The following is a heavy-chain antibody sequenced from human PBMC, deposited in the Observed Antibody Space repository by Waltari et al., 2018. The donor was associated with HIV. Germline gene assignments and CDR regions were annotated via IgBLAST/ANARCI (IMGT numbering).Heavy chain of an antibody. J-gene: IGHJ6*02. Sequence: QVQLVPSGAEVKKPGASVKVSCKASGYTFTRYYMRWVRQPPGQGLEWMGIINPSGGSTSYAQKYQGRVTMTRDTSTSTVYMELSSLRSEDTAVYYCARDGGGVLRYQGGMDVWGQGTTVTVSS. CDR3: ARDGGGVLRYQGGMDV. CDR2: INPSGGST. V-gene: IGHV1-46*01. D-gene: IGHD3-9*01. CDR1: GYTFTRYY.